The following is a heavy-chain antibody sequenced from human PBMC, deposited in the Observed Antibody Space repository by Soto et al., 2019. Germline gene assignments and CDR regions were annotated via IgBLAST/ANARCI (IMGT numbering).Heavy chain of an antibody. J-gene: IGHJ6*02. CDR2: INAGNGNT. CDR3: ARDKQYSSSFYYYYGMDV. CDR1: GYTFTSYA. Sequence: EASVKVSCKASGYTFTSYAMHWVRQAPGQRLEWMGWINAGNGNTKYSQKFQGRVTITRDTSASTAYMELSSLRSEDTAVYYCARDKQYSSSFYYYYGMDVWGQGTTVTVSS. V-gene: IGHV1-3*01. D-gene: IGHD6-13*01.